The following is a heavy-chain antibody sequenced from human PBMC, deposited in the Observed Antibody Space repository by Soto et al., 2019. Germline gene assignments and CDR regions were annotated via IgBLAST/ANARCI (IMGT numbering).Heavy chain of an antibody. CDR3: AKDMRFLEWSPNRGGGACDI. CDR1: GFTFDDYA. J-gene: IGHJ3*02. Sequence: EVQLVESGGGLVQPGRSLRLSCAASGFTFDDYAMHWVRQAPGKGLEWVSGISWNSGSIGYADSVKGRFTISRDNAKNSLYLQMKSLRAEDAALYYCAKDMRFLEWSPNRGGGACDIWGQGTMVTVSS. CDR2: ISWNSGSI. V-gene: IGHV3-9*01. D-gene: IGHD3-3*01.